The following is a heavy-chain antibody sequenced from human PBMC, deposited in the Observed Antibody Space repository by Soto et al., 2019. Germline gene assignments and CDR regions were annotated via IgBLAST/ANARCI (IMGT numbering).Heavy chain of an antibody. Sequence: SVKVSCKASGFTFTSSAVQWVRQVRGQRLEWIGWIVVGSGSTDYAQKFQERVTLTRDMSTSTAYMELSSLRSEETAVYYCAADKGYSYRYGSYWGQGTLVTVSS. V-gene: IGHV1-58*01. CDR1: GFTFTSSA. D-gene: IGHD5-18*01. CDR3: AADKGYSYRYGSY. CDR2: IVVGSGST. J-gene: IGHJ4*02.